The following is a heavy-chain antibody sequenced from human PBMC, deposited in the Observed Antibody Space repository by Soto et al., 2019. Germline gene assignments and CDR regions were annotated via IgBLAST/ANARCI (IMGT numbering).Heavy chain of an antibody. CDR3: AREDIMGTGSFDY. V-gene: IGHV3-48*02. CDR2: ICSRSQTI. CDR1: EFMLSGYS. D-gene: IGHD1-26*01. J-gene: IGHJ4*02. Sequence: GGSLRLSCEVSEFMLSGYSMNWVRQAPGKGLEWLSYICSRSQTIYYADSVKGRFTVSRDNAKNSLYLQMNSLRDEDTAVYFCAREDIMGTGSFDYWGRGTLVTVS.